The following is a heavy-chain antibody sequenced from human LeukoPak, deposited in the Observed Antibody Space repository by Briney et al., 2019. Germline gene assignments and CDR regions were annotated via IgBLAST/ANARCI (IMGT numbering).Heavy chain of an antibody. CDR3: ARSSGYDSGPSA. V-gene: IGHV4-61*02. Sequence: SETLSLTCTVSGGSISSGSYYWSWIRQPAGKGLEWIGRIYTSGSTNYNPSLKSRVTMSVDTSKNQFSLKLSSVTAADTAVYYCARSSGYDSGPSAWGQGTLVTVSS. CDR1: GGSISSGSYY. D-gene: IGHD5-12*01. J-gene: IGHJ4*02. CDR2: IYTSGST.